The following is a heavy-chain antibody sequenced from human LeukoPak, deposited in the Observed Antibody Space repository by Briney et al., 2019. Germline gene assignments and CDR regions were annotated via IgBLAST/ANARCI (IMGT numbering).Heavy chain of an antibody. CDR3: ARGAPLKRIIMVRGDANVFDI. CDR1: GGTFSSYA. J-gene: IGHJ3*02. D-gene: IGHD3-10*01. Sequence: SVKVSCKASGGTFSSYAISWVRQAPGQGLEWMGGIIPIIGTANYAQKFQGRVTITADESTSTAYMELSSLRSEDTAVYYCARGAPLKRIIMVRGDANVFDIWGQGTMVTVSS. CDR2: IIPIIGTA. V-gene: IGHV1-69*13.